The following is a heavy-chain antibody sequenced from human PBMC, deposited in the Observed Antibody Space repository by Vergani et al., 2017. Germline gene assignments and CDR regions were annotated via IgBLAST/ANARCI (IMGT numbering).Heavy chain of an antibody. V-gene: IGHV4-4*09. J-gene: IGHJ4*02. CDR2: IYTSGST. CDR3: ARHGYYYDSSGPAAY. Sequence: QLQLQESGPGLVKPSETLSLTCTVSGGSISSYFWSWIRQPPGKGLEWIGYIYTSGSTNYNPSLKSRVTISVDTSKNQFSLKLSSVTAADTAVYYCARHGYYYDSSGPAAYWGQGTLVTVSS. CDR1: GGSISSYF. D-gene: IGHD3-22*01.